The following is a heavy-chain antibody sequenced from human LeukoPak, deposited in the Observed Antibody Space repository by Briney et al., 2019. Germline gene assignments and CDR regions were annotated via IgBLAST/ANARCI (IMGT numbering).Heavy chain of an antibody. V-gene: IGHV3-30*02. CDR1: GFTFSSYG. CDR3: AKDIVLMVYAMAG. Sequence: GGSLRLSCAASGFTFSSYGMHWVRQAPGKGLEWVAFIRYDGSNKYYADSVKGRFTISRDNSKNTLYLQMNSLRAEDTAVYYCAKDIVLMVYAMAGWGQGTLVTVSS. J-gene: IGHJ4*02. CDR2: IRYDGSNK. D-gene: IGHD2-8*01.